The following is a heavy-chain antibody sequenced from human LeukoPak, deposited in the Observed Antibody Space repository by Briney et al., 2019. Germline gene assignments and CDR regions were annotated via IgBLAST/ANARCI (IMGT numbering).Heavy chain of an antibody. D-gene: IGHD3-10*01. V-gene: IGHV3-23*01. Sequence: GGSLRLSCAASGFTFSSYAMSWVRQAPGKGLEWVSAISGSGGSTYYADSVKGRFTISRDNSKNTLYLQMNSLRAEDTAVYYCANLYGSGSYYLGAFDIWGQGTMVTVSS. CDR3: ANLYGSGSYYLGAFDI. CDR2: ISGSGGST. J-gene: IGHJ3*02. CDR1: GFTFSSYA.